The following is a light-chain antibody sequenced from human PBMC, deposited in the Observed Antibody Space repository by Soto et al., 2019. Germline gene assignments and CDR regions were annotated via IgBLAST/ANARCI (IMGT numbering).Light chain of an antibody. V-gene: IGKV3-15*01. J-gene: IGKJ4*01. CDR1: QNVHTN. CDR2: RAS. Sequence: EIVMTQSPDTLSVSPGERATLSCRASQNVHTNLAWYQQKPGQAPRLVVYRASNRAAGVPARFSGSGSGTEFTLTISSLQSEDFAVYYCQQYDNWPPLTFGGGTKVEIK. CDR3: QQYDNWPPLT.